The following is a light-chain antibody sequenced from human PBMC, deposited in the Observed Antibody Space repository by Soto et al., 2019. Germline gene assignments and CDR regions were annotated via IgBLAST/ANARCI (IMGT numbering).Light chain of an antibody. CDR2: GAS. CDR1: QSVGSSY. J-gene: IGKJ2*01. V-gene: IGKV3-20*01. CDR3: QQYGSSPPYT. Sequence: EIVLTQSPGTLSLSPGERATLSCRASQSVGSSYLAGYQQKPGQAPRLLIYGASSRATGIPDKFSGSGSGTDFTLTISRLEPEDFAVYYCQQYGSSPPYTFGQGTKLEIK.